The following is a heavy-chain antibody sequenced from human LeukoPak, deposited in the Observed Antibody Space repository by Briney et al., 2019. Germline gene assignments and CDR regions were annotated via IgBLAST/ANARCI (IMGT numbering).Heavy chain of an antibody. D-gene: IGHD2-2*01. CDR3: VKGYCSSTSCYVDY. Sequence: PGGSLRLSCAASGFTFDDYAMHWVRHAPGKGLEWVSGISWNRGNIGYADSVKGRFTISRDNAKNSLYLQMNSLRVEDTALYYCVKGYCSSTSCYVDYWGQGTLVTVSS. V-gene: IGHV3-9*01. J-gene: IGHJ4*02. CDR1: GFTFDDYA. CDR2: ISWNRGNI.